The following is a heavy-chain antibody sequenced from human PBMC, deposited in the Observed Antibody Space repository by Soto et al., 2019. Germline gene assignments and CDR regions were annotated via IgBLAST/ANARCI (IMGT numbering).Heavy chain of an antibody. Sequence: PGGSLRLSCAASGFTFDDYAMHWGRQAPGKGLEWVSGISLNSGSIGYADSVKGRFTISRDNAKNSLYLQMNSLRAEDTALYYCAKTYGDYSNYYYYGMDVWGQGTTVTVSS. D-gene: IGHD4-4*01. CDR2: ISLNSGSI. CDR3: AKTYGDYSNYYYYGMDV. V-gene: IGHV3-9*01. J-gene: IGHJ6*02. CDR1: GFTFDDYA.